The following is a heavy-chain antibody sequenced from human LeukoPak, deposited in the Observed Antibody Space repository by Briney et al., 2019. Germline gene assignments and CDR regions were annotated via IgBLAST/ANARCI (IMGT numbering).Heavy chain of an antibody. Sequence: ASVKVSCKASGYTFTSFGISWVRQAPGQGLEWMGWISAYNGNINYVQKFQGRVTMTTDISTSTAYMELRSLRSDDTAVYYCARRRRTYPYYFDYWGQGTLVTVSS. CDR3: ARRRRTYPYYFDY. CDR2: ISAYNGNI. J-gene: IGHJ4*02. CDR1: GYTFTSFG. V-gene: IGHV1-18*01.